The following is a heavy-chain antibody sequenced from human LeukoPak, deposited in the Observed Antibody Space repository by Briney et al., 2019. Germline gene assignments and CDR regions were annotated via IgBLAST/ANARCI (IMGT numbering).Heavy chain of an antibody. J-gene: IGHJ4*02. CDR1: GFTFSSYS. Sequence: GGSLRLSCAASGFTFSSYSMNWVRQAPGKGLEWVSSISSSSYIYYADSVKGRFTISRDNAKNSLYPQMNSLRAEDTAVYYCARGRPLAAAGTGPSDYWGQGTLVTVSS. V-gene: IGHV3-21*01. CDR2: ISSSSYI. CDR3: ARGRPLAAAGTGPSDY. D-gene: IGHD6-13*01.